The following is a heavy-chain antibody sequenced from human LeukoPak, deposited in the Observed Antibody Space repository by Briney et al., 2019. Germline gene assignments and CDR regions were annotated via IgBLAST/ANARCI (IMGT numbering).Heavy chain of an antibody. CDR2: ISAYNGNT. D-gene: IGHD1-1*01. V-gene: IGHV1-18*01. CDR1: GYTFTSYG. CDR3: ARVTYNWNDSHYYMDV. J-gene: IGHJ6*03. Sequence: ASVKVSCKASGYTFTSYGISWVRQAPGQGLEWMGWISAYNGNTNYAQKLQGRVTMTTDTSTSTAYMELRSLRSDDTAVYYCARVTYNWNDSHYYMDVWGKGTTVTVSS.